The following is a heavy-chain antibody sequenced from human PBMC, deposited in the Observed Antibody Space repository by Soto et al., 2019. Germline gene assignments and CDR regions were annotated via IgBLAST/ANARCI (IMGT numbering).Heavy chain of an antibody. CDR2: ISWNSGSI. V-gene: IGHV3-9*01. J-gene: IGHJ6*02. CDR1: GFTFDDYA. Sequence: GGSLRLSCAASGFTFDDYAMHWVRQAPGKGLEWVSGISWNSGSIGYADSVKGRFTISRDNAKNSLYLQMNSLRAEDTAVYYCARDKGRPGWYYYGMDVWGQGNTVTVSS. D-gene: IGHD2-15*01. CDR3: ARDKGRPGWYYYGMDV.